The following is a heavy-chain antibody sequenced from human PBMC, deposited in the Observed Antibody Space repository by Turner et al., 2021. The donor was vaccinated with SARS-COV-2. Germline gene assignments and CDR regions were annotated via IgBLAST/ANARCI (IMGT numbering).Heavy chain of an antibody. J-gene: IGHJ4*02. Sequence: EVQLVESGGGLVHPGGSLRLSCAASGFTFSIYWMHWARQAPGKGLGWISRINSDGSSKSYADSVKGRFTISRDNDKNTLYLQMNGLRAEDTAVYYCAREGHTAMGVFFDYWGQGTLVTVSS. V-gene: IGHV3-74*01. CDR1: GFTFSIYW. CDR3: AREGHTAMGVFFDY. D-gene: IGHD5-18*01. CDR2: INSDGSSK.